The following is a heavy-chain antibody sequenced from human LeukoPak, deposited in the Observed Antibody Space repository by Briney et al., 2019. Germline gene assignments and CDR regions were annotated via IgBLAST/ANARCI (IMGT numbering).Heavy chain of an antibody. CDR1: GFTFSNYA. CDR3: AKDQVGATLD. J-gene: IGHJ4*02. V-gene: IGHV3-23*01. D-gene: IGHD1-26*01. Sequence: GGSLRLSCTTSGFTFSNYAMSWVRQAPGKGLEWVSSISGSAITTYYADSVKGRFAISRDNSKNTLYLQMNSLRAEDTAVYYCAKDQVGATLDWGQGTLVTVSS. CDR2: ISGSAITT.